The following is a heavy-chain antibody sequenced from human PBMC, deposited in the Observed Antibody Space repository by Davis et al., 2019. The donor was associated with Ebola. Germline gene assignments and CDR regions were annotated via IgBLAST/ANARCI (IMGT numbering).Heavy chain of an antibody. CDR1: GGSFSGYY. J-gene: IGHJ6*02. CDR2: INHSGST. D-gene: IGHD4/OR15-4a*01. Sequence: SETLSLTCAVYGGSFSGYYWSWIRQPPGKGLEWIGEINHSGSTNYNPSLKSRVTISVDTSKNQFSLKLSSVTAADTAVYYCARGRGAAYYYYGMDVWGQGTTVTVSS. CDR3: ARGRGAAYYYYGMDV. V-gene: IGHV4-34*01.